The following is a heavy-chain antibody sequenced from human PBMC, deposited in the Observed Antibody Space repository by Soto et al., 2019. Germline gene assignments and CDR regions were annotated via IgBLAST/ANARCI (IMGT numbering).Heavy chain of an antibody. CDR3: ARLLAVAGINY. V-gene: IGHV3-74*01. J-gene: IGHJ4*02. CDR2: INSDGRNT. D-gene: IGHD6-19*01. Sequence: EVQLVESGGGLVQPGGSLRLSCAASGFTFSNYWMHWVRQVPGKGLVWVSRINSDGRNTSYADFVKGRFTISRDNAKNTLYLQMDSLGAEDTAVYYCARLLAVAGINYWGQGTLGTVSS. CDR1: GFTFSNYW.